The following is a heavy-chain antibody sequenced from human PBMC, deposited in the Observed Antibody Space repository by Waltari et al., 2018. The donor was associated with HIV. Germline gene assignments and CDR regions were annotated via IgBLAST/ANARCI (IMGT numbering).Heavy chain of an antibody. V-gene: IGHV3-48*02. D-gene: IGHD1-26*01. Sequence: EVQLVESGGGLVQPGGTLRLSCSVSGFSITTYSIYWVRQRPGKGLELISNSSGTTNTKYYAESVKGRFTVSRDNAKNSAFLDMSALRDDDTAIYYCARDKLGDSAPVWGQGTTVAVSS. CDR1: GFSITTYS. CDR2: SSGTTNTK. J-gene: IGHJ6*02. CDR3: ARDKLGDSAPV.